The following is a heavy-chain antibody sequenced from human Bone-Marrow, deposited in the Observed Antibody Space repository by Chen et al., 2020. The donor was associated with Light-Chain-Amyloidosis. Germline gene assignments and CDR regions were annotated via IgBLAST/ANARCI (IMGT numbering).Heavy chain of an antibody. CDR3: AKGPGAVAGTGDYFDY. J-gene: IGHJ4*02. CDR2: ISGSGGST. D-gene: IGHD6-19*01. V-gene: IGHV3-23*01. CDR1: GFTFSSYD. Sequence: EVQLLESGGGLVQPGGSLRLSCAASGFTFSSYDMSWVRQAPGKGLEWVSAISGSGGSTYYADSVKGRFTISRDNSKNTLYLQMNSLRAEDTAVYYCAKGPGAVAGTGDYFDYWGQGTLVTVSS.